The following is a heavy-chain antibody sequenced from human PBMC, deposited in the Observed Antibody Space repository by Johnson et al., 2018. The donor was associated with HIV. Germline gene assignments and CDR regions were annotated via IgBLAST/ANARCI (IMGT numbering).Heavy chain of an antibody. D-gene: IGHD6-6*01. J-gene: IGHJ3*02. Sequence: VQLVESGGVVVQPGGSLRLSCAVSGFTFDDYAMHWVRQAPGKGLEWVSLISWAGNSTYYADSVKGRFTISRENAKNSLYLQMNSLRAEDTAVYYCARGGQLVLDAFDIWGQGTMVTVS. CDR2: ISWAGNST. CDR3: ARGGQLVLDAFDI. V-gene: IGHV3-43D*03. CDR1: GFTFDDYA.